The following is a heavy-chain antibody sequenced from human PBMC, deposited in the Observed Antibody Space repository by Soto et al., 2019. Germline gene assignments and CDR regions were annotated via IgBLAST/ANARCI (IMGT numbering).Heavy chain of an antibody. CDR3: ARDYGDLGYDS. V-gene: IGHV3-33*01. CDR1: GFTLSRNG. Sequence: QVQLVQSGGGVVQPGGSLRLSCAASGFTLSRNGMHWVRQAPGKGLEWVAILWNDGYTKYYADSVQGRFAISRDSSKNTLYLQTNSLRVNDTAVYYCARDYGDLGYDSWGHGTLVTVSS. D-gene: IGHD3-22*01. J-gene: IGHJ5*01. CDR2: LWNDGYTK.